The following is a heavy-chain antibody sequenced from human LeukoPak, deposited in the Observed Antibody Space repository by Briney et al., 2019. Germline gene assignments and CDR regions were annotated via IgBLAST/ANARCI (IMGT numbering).Heavy chain of an antibody. CDR3: ARVAAAGTLYHWFDP. D-gene: IGHD6-13*01. J-gene: IGHJ5*02. V-gene: IGHV3-21*01. CDR2: ISSISNYI. Sequence: GGSLRLSCAASGFTFSSYSMNWVRQAPGKGLEWVSSISSISNYIYYADSVKGRFTISRDNAKNSLYLQMNSLRAEDTAVYYCARVAAAGTLYHWFDPWGQGTLVTVSS. CDR1: GFTFSSYS.